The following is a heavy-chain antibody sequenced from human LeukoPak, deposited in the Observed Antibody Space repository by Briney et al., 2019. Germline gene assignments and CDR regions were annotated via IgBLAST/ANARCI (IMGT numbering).Heavy chain of an antibody. CDR2: IYYSGST. J-gene: IGHJ6*04. CDR1: GGSISSYY. Sequence: SETLSLTCTVSGGSISSYYWGWIRQAPGKGLEWIGYIYYSGSTNYNPSLKSRVTISVDTSKNQFSLKLSSVTAADTAVYYCATGPSGYYYYGMDVWGKGTTVTVSS. D-gene: IGHD6-19*01. V-gene: IGHV4-59*01. CDR3: ATGPSGYYYYGMDV.